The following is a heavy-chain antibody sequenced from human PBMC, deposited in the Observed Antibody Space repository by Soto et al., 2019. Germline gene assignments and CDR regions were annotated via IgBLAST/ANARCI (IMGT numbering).Heavy chain of an antibody. CDR2: IYYSGST. D-gene: IGHD2-15*01. Sequence: SETLSLTYTVSGGSISSGGYYWSWIRQHPGKGLEWIGYIYYSGSTYYNPSLKSRVTISVDTSKNQFSLKLSSVTAADTAVYYCAILRHCSGGSCYPGYYYYYGMDVWGQGTTVTVSS. CDR1: GGSISSGGYY. J-gene: IGHJ6*02. V-gene: IGHV4-31*03. CDR3: AILRHCSGGSCYPGYYYYYGMDV.